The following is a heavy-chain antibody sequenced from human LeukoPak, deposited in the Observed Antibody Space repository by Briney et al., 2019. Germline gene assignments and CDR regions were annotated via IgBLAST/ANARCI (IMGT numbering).Heavy chain of an antibody. Sequence: PGGSLRLSCAASGFTFSRYEMNWVRQAPGKGLEWVSYISSSGSTIYYADSVKGRFTISRDNAKNSLYLQMNSLRAEDTAVYYCARAYRRGWSRKPFFDYWGQGTLVTVSS. V-gene: IGHV3-48*03. D-gene: IGHD6-19*01. CDR2: ISSSGSTI. J-gene: IGHJ4*02. CDR3: ARAYRRGWSRKPFFDY. CDR1: GFTFSRYE.